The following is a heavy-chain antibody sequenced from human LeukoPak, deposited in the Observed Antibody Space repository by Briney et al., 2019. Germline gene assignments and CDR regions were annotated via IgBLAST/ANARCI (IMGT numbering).Heavy chain of an antibody. D-gene: IGHD3-3*01. CDR3: ARTHIPQYDFWTASI. V-gene: IGHV3-21*01. J-gene: IGHJ4*02. CDR2: ISSISTYR. Sequence: GGSLRLSCEASGFTFSTYGMIWVRQAPGKGPEWVSSISSISTYRHYADAVKGRFTISRDNTKNSLYLQMDSLRVEDTAVYYCARTHIPQYDFWTASIWGQGTLVAVSS. CDR1: GFTFSTYG.